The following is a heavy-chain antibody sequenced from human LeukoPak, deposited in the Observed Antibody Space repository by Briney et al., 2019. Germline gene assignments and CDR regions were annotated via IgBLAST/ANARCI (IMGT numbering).Heavy chain of an antibody. D-gene: IGHD6-19*01. Sequence: GGSLRLSCAASGFTVSSNYMSWVRQAPGKGLEWVSVIYGGGSTYYADSVKGRFTISRDNSKNTLYLQMNSLRAEDTAVYYCARGIAVALNWFDPWGQGTLVTVSS. CDR3: ARGIAVALNWFDP. CDR2: IYGGGST. CDR1: GFTVSSNY. V-gene: IGHV3-66*01. J-gene: IGHJ5*02.